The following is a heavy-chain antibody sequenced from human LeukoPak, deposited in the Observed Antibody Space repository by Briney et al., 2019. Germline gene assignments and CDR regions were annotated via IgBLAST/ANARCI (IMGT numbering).Heavy chain of an antibody. D-gene: IGHD2-2*02. J-gene: IGHJ6*02. Sequence: GASVKVSCKASGYTFSSYDINWVRQATGQGLEWMGWMNPNSGNTGYAQKFQGRVTMTRNTSISTAYMELSSLRSEDTAVYYRARFFPIVVVPAAILHYYGMDVWGQGTTVTVSS. CDR2: MNPNSGNT. CDR3: ARFFPIVVVPAAILHYYGMDV. V-gene: IGHV1-8*01. CDR1: GYTFSSYD.